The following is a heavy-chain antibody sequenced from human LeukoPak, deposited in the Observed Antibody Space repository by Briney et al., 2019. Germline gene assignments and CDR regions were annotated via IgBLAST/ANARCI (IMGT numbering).Heavy chain of an antibody. CDR1: GGTFSSYA. D-gene: IGHD3-9*01. J-gene: IGHJ4*02. CDR2: IIPIFGTA. CDR3: ARDGRDILTGPFGH. V-gene: IGHV1-69*13. Sequence: GASVKVSCKASGGTFSSYAISWVRQAPGQGLEWMGGIIPIFGTANYAQKFQGRVTITADESTSTAYMELSSLRSEDTAVYYCARDGRDILTGPFGHWGQKTLVTVSS.